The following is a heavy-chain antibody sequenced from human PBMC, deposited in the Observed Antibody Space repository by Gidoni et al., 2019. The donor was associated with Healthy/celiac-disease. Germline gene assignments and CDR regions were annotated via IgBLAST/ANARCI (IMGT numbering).Heavy chain of an antibody. J-gene: IGHJ6*02. CDR2: IYHSGST. D-gene: IGHD5-12*01. Sequence: QVQLQESGPGLVKPSETLSLTCAVTGYSISRGNYWGWIRQPPGKGLAWMGSIYHSGSTYYNPSLKSRVTISVDTSKNQFSLKLRSVPAADTAVYYCARAVSGYDAPSYYYGMDVWGQGTTVTVSS. CDR1: GYSISRGNY. V-gene: IGHV4-38-2*01. CDR3: ARAVSGYDAPSYYYGMDV.